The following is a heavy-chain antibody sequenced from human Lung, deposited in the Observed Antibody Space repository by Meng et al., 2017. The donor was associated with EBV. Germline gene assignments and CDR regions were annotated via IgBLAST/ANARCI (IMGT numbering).Heavy chain of an antibody. D-gene: IGHD1-14*01. J-gene: IGHJ4*02. Sequence: QVQLVQSGAEVKKXXSXVKVACKTSGGSFSTHTFSWVRQAPGQGLEWMGGLIAVFDKTKAAPRFQDRVTFTADESTSTAYMELSSLTFDDTAAYFCARGRRNEPLFDYWGQGTMVTVSS. V-gene: IGHV1-69*13. CDR3: ARGRRNEPLFDY. CDR1: GGSFSTHT. CDR2: LIAVFDKT.